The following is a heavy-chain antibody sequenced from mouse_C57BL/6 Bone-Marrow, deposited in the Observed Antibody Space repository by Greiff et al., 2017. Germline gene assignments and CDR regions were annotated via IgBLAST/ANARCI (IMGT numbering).Heavy chain of an antibody. CDR2: ISSGGDYI. D-gene: IGHD1-1*01. CDR3: TRAYGSSGFAY. CDR1: GFTFSSYA. J-gene: IGHJ3*01. Sequence: EVQGVESGEGLVKPGGSLKLSCAASGFTFSSYAMSWVRQTPEKRLEWVAYISSGGDYIYYADTVKGRFTISRDNARNTLYLQMSSLKSEDTAMDYCTRAYGSSGFAYWGQGTLVTVSA. V-gene: IGHV5-9-1*02.